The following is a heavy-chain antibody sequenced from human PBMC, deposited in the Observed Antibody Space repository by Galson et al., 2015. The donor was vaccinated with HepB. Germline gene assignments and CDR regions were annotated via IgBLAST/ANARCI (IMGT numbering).Heavy chain of an antibody. CDR3: ARVVSGPVQPRGLAY. D-gene: IGHD1-26*01. J-gene: IGHJ4*02. CDR2: ISSSSSYI. CDR1: GFTFTSYS. V-gene: IGHV3-21*01. Sequence: SLRLSCAASGFTFTSYSMNWVRQAPGKGLEWVSSISSSSSYIYYADSVKGRFTISRDNAKNSLYLQMNSLRAEDTAVYYCARVVSGPVQPRGLAYWGQGTLVTVSS.